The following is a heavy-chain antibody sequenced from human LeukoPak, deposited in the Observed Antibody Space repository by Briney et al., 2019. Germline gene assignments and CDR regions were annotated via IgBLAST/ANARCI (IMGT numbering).Heavy chain of an antibody. D-gene: IGHD1-26*01. Sequence: GGSLRLSCGASGFTFSSYALTWVRQAPGQGLEWVSTISGSGGRTNYTDSVKGRFTISRDNAKNSLFLQVNSLRAEDTAVYYCARSSGTYHFDYWGQGTLVTVSS. CDR1: GFTFSSYA. V-gene: IGHV3-23*01. CDR3: ARSSGTYHFDY. J-gene: IGHJ4*02. CDR2: ISGSGGRT.